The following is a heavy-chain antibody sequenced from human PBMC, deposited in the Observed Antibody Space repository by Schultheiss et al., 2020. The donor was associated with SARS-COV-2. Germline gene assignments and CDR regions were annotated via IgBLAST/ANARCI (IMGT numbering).Heavy chain of an antibody. CDR3: ARGNTYYDFWSGYSNSLYGMDV. CDR2: IKQDGSEK. Sequence: GGSLRLSCAASGFTVSSNYMSWVRQAPGKGLEWVANIKQDGSEKYYVDSVKGRFTISRDNAKNSLYLQMNSLRDEDTAVYYCARGNTYYDFWSGYSNSLYGMDVWGQGTTVTVS. J-gene: IGHJ6*02. CDR1: GFTVSSNY. V-gene: IGHV3-7*01. D-gene: IGHD3-3*01.